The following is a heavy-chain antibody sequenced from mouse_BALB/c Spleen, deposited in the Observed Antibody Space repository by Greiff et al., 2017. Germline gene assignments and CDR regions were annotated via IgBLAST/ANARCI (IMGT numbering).Heavy chain of an antibody. CDR1: GFTFSDYY. Sequence: EVNLVESGGGLVKPGGSLKLSCAASGFTFSDYYMYWVRQTPEKRLEWVATISDGGSYTYYPDSVKGRFTISRDNAKNNLYLQMSSLKSEDTAMYYCARDPTNAMDYWGQGTSVTVSS. CDR2: ISDGGSYT. J-gene: IGHJ4*01. CDR3: ARDPTNAMDY. V-gene: IGHV5-4*02.